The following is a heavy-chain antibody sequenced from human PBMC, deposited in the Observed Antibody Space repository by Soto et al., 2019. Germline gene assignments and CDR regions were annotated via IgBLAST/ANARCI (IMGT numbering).Heavy chain of an antibody. Sequence: PWWSLRLSCSASVFTFSKYAMNWIRQAPGKGLEWLSSISANGRNAYYADSVKGRFTISRDRSKNTLYLQLDSLRVEDTAIYFCAKDLSSLGWLALGAPFDSWGQGTLVTVSS. J-gene: IGHJ4*02. CDR2: ISANGRNA. V-gene: IGHV3-23*01. CDR1: VFTFSKYA. CDR3: AKDLSSLGWLALGAPFDS. D-gene: IGHD3-22*01.